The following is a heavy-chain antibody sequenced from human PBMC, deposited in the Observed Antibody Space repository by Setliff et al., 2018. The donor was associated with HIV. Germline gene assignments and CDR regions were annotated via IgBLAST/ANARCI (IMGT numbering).Heavy chain of an antibody. D-gene: IGHD3-22*01. J-gene: IGHJ2*01. CDR1: GGSISSYY. CDR2: IYTSGST. Sequence: SETLSLTCTVSGGSISSYYWSWIRQPPGKGLEWIGYIYTSGSTNYNPSLKSRVTISIDTSKNQFSLELSSVTAADTAVYYCARHQGKYYDSSGYSGWFFDLWGRGTLVTVSS. CDR3: ARHQGKYYDSSGYSGWFFDL. V-gene: IGHV4-59*08.